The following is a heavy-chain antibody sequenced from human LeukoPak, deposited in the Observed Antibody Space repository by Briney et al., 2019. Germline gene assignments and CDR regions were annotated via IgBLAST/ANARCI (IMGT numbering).Heavy chain of an antibody. V-gene: IGHV3-23*01. CDR3: AKKASSGYYYAFDY. J-gene: IGHJ4*02. CDR2: ISKSVGRT. D-gene: IGHD3-22*01. Sequence: GGSLRLSCAASGFTFSSYAMSWVRQGQGKGLEWDSAISKSVGRTYYADSVKGRFTIAKDNTKNTRYLEMNSLSAEDTAVYYCAKKASSGYYYAFDYWGQGTLVTVSS. CDR1: GFTFSSYA.